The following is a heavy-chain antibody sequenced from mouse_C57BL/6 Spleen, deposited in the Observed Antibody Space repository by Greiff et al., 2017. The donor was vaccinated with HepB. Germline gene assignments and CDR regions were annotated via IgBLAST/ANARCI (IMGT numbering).Heavy chain of an antibody. CDR1: GYTFTDYY. V-gene: IGHV1-26*01. D-gene: IGHD1-1*01. J-gene: IGHJ4*01. CDR2: INPNNGGT. Sequence: EVQLQQSGPELVKPGASVKISCKASGYTFTDYYMNWVKQSHGKSLEWIGDINPNNGGTSYNQKFKGKATLTVDKSSSTAYMELRSLTSEDSAVYYCALYYGSPLAMDYWGQGTSVTVSS. CDR3: ALYYGSPLAMDY.